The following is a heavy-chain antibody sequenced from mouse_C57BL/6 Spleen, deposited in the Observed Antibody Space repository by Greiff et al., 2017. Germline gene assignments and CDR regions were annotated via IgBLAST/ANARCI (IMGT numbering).Heavy chain of an antibody. V-gene: IGHV1-53*01. CDR2: INPSNGGT. Sequence: QVQLQQPGTELVKPGASVKLSCKASGYTFTSYWMHWVKQRPGQGLEWIGNINPSNGGTNYNEKFKSKATLTVDKSSSTAYMQLSSLTSEDSAGDYCARSTTLGATDVWGTGTTVTVSS. J-gene: IGHJ1*03. D-gene: IGHD1-1*01. CDR3: ARSTTLGATDV. CDR1: GYTFTSYW.